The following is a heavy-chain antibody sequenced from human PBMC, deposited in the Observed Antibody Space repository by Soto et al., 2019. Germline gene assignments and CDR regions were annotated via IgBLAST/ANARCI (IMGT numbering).Heavy chain of an antibody. D-gene: IGHD1-26*01. J-gene: IGHJ5*01. V-gene: IGHV3-23*01. CDR3: AKDCASESYSGKYAIDS. CDR1: GFTFSSYV. CDR2: ISGCHTT. Sequence: EVQLLESGGGLVQPGGSLRLSCAASGFTFSSYVMSWVRQAPGKGLEWVSAISGCHTTYYADSVKGRFTISRDNSKNTLYLQMTGLRAEDTALYYCAKDCASESYSGKYAIDSWGQGTLVSVST.